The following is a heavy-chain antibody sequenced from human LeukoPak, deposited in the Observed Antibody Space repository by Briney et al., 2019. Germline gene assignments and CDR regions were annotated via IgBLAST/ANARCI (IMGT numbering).Heavy chain of an antibody. Sequence: ASVKVSCKAPGYTFTSYDTNWVRQATGQGLEWMGWMNPNSGNTGYAQKFQGRVTMTRNTSISTAYMELSSLRSEDTAVYYCARGIAAAGTGSYFDYWGQGTLVTVSS. J-gene: IGHJ4*02. CDR2: MNPNSGNT. D-gene: IGHD6-13*01. CDR1: GYTFTSYD. CDR3: ARGIAAAGTGSYFDY. V-gene: IGHV1-8*01.